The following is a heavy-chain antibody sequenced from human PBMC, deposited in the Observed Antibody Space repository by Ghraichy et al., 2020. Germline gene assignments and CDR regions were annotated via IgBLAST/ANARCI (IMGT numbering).Heavy chain of an antibody. D-gene: IGHD6-13*01. Sequence: SETLSLTCAVYGGSFSGYYWSWIRQPPGKGLEWIGEINHSGSTNYNPSLKSRVTISVDTSKNQFSLKLSSVTAADTAVYYCARGRKEEIAAAGPDDYWGQGTLVTVSS. V-gene: IGHV4-34*01. CDR1: GGSFSGYY. CDR2: INHSGST. CDR3: ARGRKEEIAAAGPDDY. J-gene: IGHJ4*02.